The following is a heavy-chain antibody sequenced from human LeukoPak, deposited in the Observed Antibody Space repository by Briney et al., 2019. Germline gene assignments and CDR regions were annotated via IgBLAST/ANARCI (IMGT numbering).Heavy chain of an antibody. CDR2: IIPIFGTA. J-gene: IGHJ5*02. CDR1: GGTFSSYA. D-gene: IGHD3-16*02. Sequence: VASVKVSCKASGGTFSSYAISWVRQAPGQGLEWMGGIIPIFGTANYAQKFQGRVTITADESTSTAYMELSSLRSEDTAVYYCASGTGSYRRNWFDPWGREPRSPSPQ. CDR3: ASGTGSYRRNWFDP. V-gene: IGHV1-69*13.